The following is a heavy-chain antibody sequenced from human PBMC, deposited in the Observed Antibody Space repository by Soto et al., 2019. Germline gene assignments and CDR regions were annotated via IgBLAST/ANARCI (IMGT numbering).Heavy chain of an antibody. D-gene: IGHD3-3*01. Sequence: KPSETLSLTCSVSGDSITSGEYYWSWIRQPPGKGLEWIGYIYYRGNTHYNPSLKSRVTISLDMSKNQFSLDLTSVTAGDTAVYFCARDHYDFWSGFPPTIWFHPWGQGTLVTVSS. J-gene: IGHJ5*02. CDR3: ARDHYDFWSGFPPTIWFHP. CDR1: GDSITSGEYY. CDR2: IYYRGNT. V-gene: IGHV4-30-4*01.